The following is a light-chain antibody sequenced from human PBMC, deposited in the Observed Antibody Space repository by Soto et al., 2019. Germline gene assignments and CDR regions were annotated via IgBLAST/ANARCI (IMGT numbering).Light chain of an antibody. CDR2: DVS. CDR1: SSDVGAYNY. V-gene: IGLV2-14*03. CDR3: SSYTSSSTYV. Sequence: QSALTQPASVSGSPGQSITISCTGTSSDVGAYNYVSWYQHHPGNAPKLMIYDVSNRPSGVSNRFSGSKPGNTASLTISGLQAEDEADYYCSSYTSSSTYVFGTGTKVTVL. J-gene: IGLJ1*01.